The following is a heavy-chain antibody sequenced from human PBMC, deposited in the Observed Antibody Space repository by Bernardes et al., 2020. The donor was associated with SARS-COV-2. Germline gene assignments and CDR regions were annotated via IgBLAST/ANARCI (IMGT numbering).Heavy chain of an antibody. CDR3: ARDYDYVWGSLGY. CDR2: ISSNGGST. CDR1: GFTFSSYA. D-gene: IGHD3-16*01. V-gene: IGHV3-64*01. Sequence: GSLRLSCAASGFTFSSYAMHWVRQAPGKGLEYVSAISSNGGSTYYANSVKGRFTISRDNSKNTLYLQMGSLRAEDMAVYYCARDYDYVWGSLGYWGQGTLVTVSS. J-gene: IGHJ4*02.